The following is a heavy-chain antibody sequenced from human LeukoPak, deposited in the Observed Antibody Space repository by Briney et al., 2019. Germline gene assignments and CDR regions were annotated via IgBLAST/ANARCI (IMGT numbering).Heavy chain of an antibody. CDR1: GASISDINW. D-gene: IGHD3-10*01. CDR3: AKSNGYGLIDI. CDR2: VFHTGDT. Sequence: SGTLSLTCTVSGASISDINWCNWVRLSPGKGLEWIGEVFHTGDTHYNPSLKSRLTISLDTSRNQFSLKLNSVTAADTAVYYCAKSNGYGLIDIWGQGTMVTVSS. J-gene: IGHJ3*02. V-gene: IGHV4-4*02.